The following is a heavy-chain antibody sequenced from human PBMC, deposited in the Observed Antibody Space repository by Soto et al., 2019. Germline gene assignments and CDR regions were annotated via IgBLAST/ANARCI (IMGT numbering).Heavy chain of an antibody. V-gene: IGHV4-31*03. CDR3: ARDGPYYYGSGSYGWFDP. J-gene: IGHJ5*02. CDR2: IYYSGST. Sequence: PSETLSLTCTVSGGSISSGGYYWSWIRQHPGKGLEWIGYIYYSGSTYYNPSLKSRVTISVDTSKNQFSLKLSSVTAADTAVYYCARDGPYYYGSGSYGWFDPWGQGTLVTVSS. D-gene: IGHD3-10*01. CDR1: GGSISSGGYY.